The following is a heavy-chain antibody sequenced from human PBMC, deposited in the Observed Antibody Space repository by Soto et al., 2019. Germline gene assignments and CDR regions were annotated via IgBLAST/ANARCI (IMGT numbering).Heavy chain of an antibody. Sequence: QLHLVQSGAVVKKPGASVTVSCSASGYPVTAYYMHWVRQAPGRGLEWMGGINPATGAAKYTQTFQGRVNMTRDTSTSTVFMELGGLTSEDTAVFYCARGGGVGVAGSAAFDMWGQGTVVTVSS. CDR1: GYPVTAYY. CDR2: INPATGAA. V-gene: IGHV1-2*02. D-gene: IGHD3-3*01. J-gene: IGHJ3*02. CDR3: ARGGGVGVAGSAAFDM.